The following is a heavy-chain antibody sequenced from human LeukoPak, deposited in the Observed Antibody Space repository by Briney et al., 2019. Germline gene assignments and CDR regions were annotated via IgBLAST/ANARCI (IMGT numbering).Heavy chain of an antibody. CDR3: AKDWVSHYYYMDV. CDR2: ITGSSGNT. V-gene: IGHV3-23*01. Sequence: PGGSLRLSCAASGFTFISYAMTWVRQAPGKGLEWVSTITGSSGNTYYTDSVKGRFTISRDNSKNTLYLQMNSLRAEDTAVYYCAKDWVSHYYYMDVWGKGTTVTVSS. CDR1: GFTFISYA. J-gene: IGHJ6*03. D-gene: IGHD3-16*01.